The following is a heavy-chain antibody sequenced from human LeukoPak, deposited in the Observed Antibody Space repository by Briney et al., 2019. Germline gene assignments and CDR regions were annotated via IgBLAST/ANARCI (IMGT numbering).Heavy chain of an antibody. CDR1: GYTFTSYS. Sequence: ASVKVSCKASGYTFTSYSINWVRQAPGQGLEWMGWISAYNGNTNYAQKLQGRVTMTTDTSTSTAYMELRSLRSDDTAVYYCARDGGAAAGSYYYYYYMDVWGKGTTVTISS. J-gene: IGHJ6*03. CDR2: ISAYNGNT. D-gene: IGHD6-13*01. CDR3: ARDGGAAAGSYYYYYYMDV. V-gene: IGHV1-18*01.